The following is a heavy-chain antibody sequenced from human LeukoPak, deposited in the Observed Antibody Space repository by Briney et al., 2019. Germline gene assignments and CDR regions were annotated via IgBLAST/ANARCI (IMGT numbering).Heavy chain of an antibody. CDR3: ATMGPGVTYSGKTCG. CDR1: GYTLTELS. CDR2: FDPEDGET. V-gene: IGHV1-24*01. Sequence: ASVKVSCKVSGYTLTELSMHWVRPAPGKGLEWMGGFDPEDGETIYAQKFQGRVTMTEDTSTDTAYMELSSLRSEDTAVYYCATMGPGVTYSGKTCGWGQGTLVTVSS. J-gene: IGHJ4*02. D-gene: IGHD1-26*01.